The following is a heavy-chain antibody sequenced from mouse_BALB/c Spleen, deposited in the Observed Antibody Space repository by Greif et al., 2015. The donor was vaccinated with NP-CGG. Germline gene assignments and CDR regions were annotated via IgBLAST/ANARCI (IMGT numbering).Heavy chain of an antibody. CDR1: GFTFRSYA. CDR3: ATNGNYDAMDY. J-gene: IGHJ4*01. V-gene: IGHV5-9-4*01. Sequence: EVQLVESGGGLVKPGGSLKLSCAASGFTFRSYAMSWVRQSPEKRLEWVAEISSGGSYTYYPDTVTGRFTISRDNAKNTLYLEMSSLRSEDTAMYYCATNGNYDAMDYWGQGTSVTVSS. D-gene: IGHD2-1*01. CDR2: ISSGGSYT.